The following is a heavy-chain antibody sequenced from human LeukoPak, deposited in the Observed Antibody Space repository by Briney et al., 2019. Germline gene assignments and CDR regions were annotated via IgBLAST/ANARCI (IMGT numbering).Heavy chain of an antibody. J-gene: IGHJ3*02. CDR1: GYTFTSYG. D-gene: IGHD2-2*01. V-gene: IGHV1-46*01. CDR2: INPSGGST. CDR3: ARDPWGRGYCSTTSCQNLGGNDAFDI. Sequence: GASVKVSCKASGYTFTSYGISWVRQAPGQGLEWMGIINPSGGSTSYAQKFQGRVTMTRDTSTSTVYMELSSLRSEDTAVYYCARDPWGRGYCSTTSCQNLGGNDAFDIWGQGTMVTVSS.